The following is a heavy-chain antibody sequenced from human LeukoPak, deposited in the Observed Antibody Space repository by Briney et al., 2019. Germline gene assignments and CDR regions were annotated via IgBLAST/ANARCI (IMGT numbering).Heavy chain of an antibody. Sequence: SETLSLTCAVSSYSIRSGYYWGWIRQPPGKGLEWIGSIYHSGSTYNNPSLKSRVTMSLDTSKNEFSLKLNSVTAADTAVYYCARDLNWYSGYLFDYWGQGTLVTVSS. V-gene: IGHV4-38-2*02. CDR3: ARDLNWYSGYLFDY. D-gene: IGHD5-12*01. J-gene: IGHJ4*02. CDR1: SYSIRSGYY. CDR2: IYHSGST.